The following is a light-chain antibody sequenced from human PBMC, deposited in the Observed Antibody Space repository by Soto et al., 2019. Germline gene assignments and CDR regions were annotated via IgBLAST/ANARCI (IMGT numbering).Light chain of an antibody. Sequence: QSVLTQPPSVSGSPGQSVTISCTGTSSDVGSYNRVSWYQQSPGTAPKVMIYEVSNRPSGVPDRFSGSKSGNTASLTISGLQAEDEAHYYCSSKTSSGPLFGGGTKLTVL. CDR2: EVS. J-gene: IGLJ2*01. V-gene: IGLV2-18*02. CDR1: SSDVGSYNR. CDR3: SSKTSSGPL.